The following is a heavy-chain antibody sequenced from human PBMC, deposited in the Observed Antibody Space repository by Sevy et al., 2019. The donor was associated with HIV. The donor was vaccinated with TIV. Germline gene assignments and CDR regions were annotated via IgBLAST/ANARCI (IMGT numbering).Heavy chain of an antibody. CDR1: GFSFSVYW. V-gene: IGHV3-7*01. CDR2: INQDGSER. Sequence: GGSLRLSCAASGFSFSVYWMHWVRQAPGKGLEWVANINQDGSERYYVDSVEGRFTISRDNTKNSIYLHMNNLRAADVAVYSCARAIGIVDAFWGQGSLVTVSS. J-gene: IGHJ4*02. D-gene: IGHD1-26*01. CDR3: ARAIGIVDAF.